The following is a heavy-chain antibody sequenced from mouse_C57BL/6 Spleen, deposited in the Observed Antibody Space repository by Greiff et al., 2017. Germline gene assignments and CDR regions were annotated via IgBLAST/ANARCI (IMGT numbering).Heavy chain of an antibody. D-gene: IGHD2-5*01. CDR1: GYAFSSSW. J-gene: IGHJ2*01. V-gene: IGHV1-82*01. CDR2: IYPGDGDT. CDR3: ANSKGYFDY. Sequence: QVQLKESGPELVKPGASVKISCKASGYAFSSSWMNWVKQRPGKGLEWIGRIYPGDGDTNYNGKFKGKATLTADKSSSTAYMQLSSLTSEDSAVYFCANSKGYFDYWGQGTTLTVSS.